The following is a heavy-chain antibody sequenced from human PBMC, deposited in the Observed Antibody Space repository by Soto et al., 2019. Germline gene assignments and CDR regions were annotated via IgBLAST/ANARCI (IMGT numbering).Heavy chain of an antibody. D-gene: IGHD3-3*01. J-gene: IGHJ4*02. CDR3: AKEVTRSAIPLDY. CDR2: ISGSGGST. CDR1: GFTFSNYA. Sequence: EVQLLESGGGLVQPGGSLRLSCAASGFTFSNYAMSWVRQAPGKGLEWVSSISGSGGSTYYADSVKGRFTVSRDNSKNTVYLQMNSLRIEDTAVYYCAKEVTRSAIPLDYWGQGALVTVSS. V-gene: IGHV3-23*01.